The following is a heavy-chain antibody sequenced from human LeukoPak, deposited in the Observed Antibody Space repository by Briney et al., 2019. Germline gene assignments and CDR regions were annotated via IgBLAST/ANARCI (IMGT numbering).Heavy chain of an antibody. CDR2: INHSGST. J-gene: IGHJ3*02. CDR3: ARGPGGSGYPGSVAFDI. CDR1: GGSFGGYY. V-gene: IGHV4-34*01. Sequence: SETLSLTCAVYGGSFGGYYWSWIRQPPGKGLEWIGEINHSGSTNYNPSLKSRVTISVDTSKNQFSLKLSSVTAADTAVYYCARGPGGSGYPGSVAFDIWGQGTMVTVSS. D-gene: IGHD3-22*01.